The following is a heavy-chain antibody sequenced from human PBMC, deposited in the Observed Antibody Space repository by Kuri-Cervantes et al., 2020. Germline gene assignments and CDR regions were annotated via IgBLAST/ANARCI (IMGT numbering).Heavy chain of an antibody. V-gene: IGHV1-3*02. CDR3: ARGGSGSYVSDDPFDH. Sequence: ASVKVSCKASGYTFTSYAMPWVRQAPGQRLEWMGWSNAGNGNTKYSQEYQGRVTITRDTSASTAYMELSSLRSEDTAVYYCARGGSGSYVSDDPFDHWGQGTLVTVSS. CDR2: SNAGNGNT. J-gene: IGHJ4*02. CDR1: GYTFTSYA. D-gene: IGHD1-26*01.